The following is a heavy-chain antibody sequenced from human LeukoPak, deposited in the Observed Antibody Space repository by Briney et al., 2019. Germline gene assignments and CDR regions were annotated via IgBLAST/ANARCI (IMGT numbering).Heavy chain of an antibody. D-gene: IGHD3-3*01. J-gene: IGHJ4*02. CDR1: GGSISSSNW. V-gene: IGHV4-4*02. CDR3: ARHEQIDFWSAYYD. Sequence: PSETLSLTCAVSGGSISSSNWWSWVRQPPGKGLEWIGEIYHSGSTNYNPSPKSRVTISVDKSKNQFSLKLRSVTAADTAVYYCARHEQIDFWSAYYDWGQGTLVTVSS. CDR2: IYHSGST.